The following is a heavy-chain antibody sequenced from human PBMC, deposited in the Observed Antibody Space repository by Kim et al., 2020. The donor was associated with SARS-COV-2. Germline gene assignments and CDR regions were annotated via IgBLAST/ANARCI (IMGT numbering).Heavy chain of an antibody. CDR3: ARDRGDGDYSSAPLDP. CDR1: GGSISSYY. J-gene: IGHJ5*02. CDR2: IYYSGST. Sequence: SETLSLTCTVSGGSISSYYWSWIRQPPGKGLEWIGYIYYSGSTNYNPSLKSRVTISVDTSKNQFSLKLSSVTAADTAVYYCARDRGDGDYSSAPLDPWGQGTLVTVSS. D-gene: IGHD4-17*01. V-gene: IGHV4-59*13.